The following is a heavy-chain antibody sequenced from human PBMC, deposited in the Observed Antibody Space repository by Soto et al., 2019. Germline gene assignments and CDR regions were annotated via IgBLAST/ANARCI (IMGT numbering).Heavy chain of an antibody. D-gene: IGHD3-22*01. CDR1: GYSFFSHW. CDR3: ARRPWLSGYYDS. Sequence: PXESLNISCKGSGYSFFSHWIGWVRQMPGKGLEWVGIIYPADSETRYSPSFQGQVTISVDKSINTAYLQWSSLKASDTAMYYCARRPWLSGYYDSWGQGTLVTVSS. V-gene: IGHV5-51*01. J-gene: IGHJ5*01. CDR2: IYPADSET.